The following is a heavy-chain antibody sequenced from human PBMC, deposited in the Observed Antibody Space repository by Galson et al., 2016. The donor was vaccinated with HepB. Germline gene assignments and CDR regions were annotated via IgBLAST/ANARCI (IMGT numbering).Heavy chain of an antibody. Sequence: CAISGDSVSRISLAWNWIRQSPSRGLEWLGRTYYRSKWYNDYAASVKSRISINPATSKNQFSLHLNSVTPEDTAVYYCARDYWGFFDYWGQGTLVTVSS. J-gene: IGHJ4*02. V-gene: IGHV6-1*01. CDR2: TYYRSKWYN. CDR1: GDSVSRISLA. D-gene: IGHD7-27*01. CDR3: ARDYWGFFDY.